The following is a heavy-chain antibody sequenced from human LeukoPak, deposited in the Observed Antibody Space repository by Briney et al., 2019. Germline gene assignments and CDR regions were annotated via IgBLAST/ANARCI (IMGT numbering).Heavy chain of an antibody. CDR2: IRSKANGYAT. CDR1: GFTFSGSA. Sequence: GGSLRLSCAASGFTFSGSAMHWVRQASGKGLEWVGRIRSKANGYATAYAESVKGRFTISRDDSEHTAYLQMNSLKIEDTAVYYCTSGLIAAGGENFDYWGQGTLVTVSS. V-gene: IGHV3-73*01. CDR3: TSGLIAAGGENFDY. J-gene: IGHJ4*02. D-gene: IGHD6-13*01.